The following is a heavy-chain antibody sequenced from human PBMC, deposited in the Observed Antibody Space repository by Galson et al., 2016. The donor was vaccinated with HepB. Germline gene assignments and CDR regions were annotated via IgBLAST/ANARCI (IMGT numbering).Heavy chain of an antibody. CDR3: ARGCGGDCYGSGGWYFDL. J-gene: IGHJ2*01. CDR2: VYSNNIT. D-gene: IGHD2-21*02. V-gene: IGHV3-53*01. Sequence: SLRLSCANPGLRVGTTYMAWVRQSPGKGPEWGSIVYSNNITHHAESVQGRFTTSTDKSKNTVYLQLSSLRVEDTAVYYCARGCGGDCYGSGGWYFDLWGRGTLVSVSS. CDR1: GLRVGTTY.